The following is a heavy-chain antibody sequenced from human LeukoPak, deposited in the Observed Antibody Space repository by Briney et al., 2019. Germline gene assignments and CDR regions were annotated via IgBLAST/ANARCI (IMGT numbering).Heavy chain of an antibody. CDR3: ARALWFGELFYFDY. J-gene: IGHJ4*02. CDR1: GGSISSSSYY. D-gene: IGHD3-10*01. CDR2: IYYSGGT. Sequence: SETLSLTCTVSGGSISSSSYYWGWIRQPPGKGLEWIGSIYYSGGTYYNPSLKSRVTISVDTSKNQFSLKLSSVTAADTAVYYCARALWFGELFYFDYWGQGTLVTVSS. V-gene: IGHV4-39*07.